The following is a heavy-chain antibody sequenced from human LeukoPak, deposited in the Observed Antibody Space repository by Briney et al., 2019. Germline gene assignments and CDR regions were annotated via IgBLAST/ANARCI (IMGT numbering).Heavy chain of an antibody. Sequence: SETLSLTCTVSGGSISSYYWSWIRQPPGKGLEWIGEINHSGSTNYNPSLKSRVTISVDTSKNQFSLKLSSVTAADTAVYYCARVRRVYYYYYYMDVWGKGTTVTISS. CDR2: INHSGST. CDR3: ARVRRVYYYYYYMDV. J-gene: IGHJ6*03. V-gene: IGHV4-34*01. CDR1: GGSISSYY.